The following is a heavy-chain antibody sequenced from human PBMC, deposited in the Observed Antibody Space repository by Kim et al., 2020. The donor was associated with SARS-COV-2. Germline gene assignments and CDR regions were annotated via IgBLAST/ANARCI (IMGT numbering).Heavy chain of an antibody. J-gene: IGHJ5*02. V-gene: IGHV4-31*03. CDR2: IYYSGST. Sequence: SETLSLTCTVSGGSISSGGYYWSWIRQHPGKGLEWIGYIYYSGSTYYNPSLKSRVTISVDTSKNQFSLKLSSVTAADTAVYYCARVRVVVPAAQNWFDPWGQGTRVPVSS. CDR1: GGSISSGGYY. D-gene: IGHD2-2*01. CDR3: ARVRVVVPAAQNWFDP.